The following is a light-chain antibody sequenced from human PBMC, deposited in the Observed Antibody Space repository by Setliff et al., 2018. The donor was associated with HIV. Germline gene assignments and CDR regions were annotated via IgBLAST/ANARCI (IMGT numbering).Light chain of an antibody. Sequence: QSALTQPASVSGSPGQSITISCTGTSSDVGGYNYVSWYQQHPGQAPKLMIYDVTTRPSGVSSRFSGSKSGNAASLTISGLQAEDEADYYCNSYSTSSTPLYVFGTGTKVTV. CDR3: NSYSTSSTPLYV. CDR2: DVT. CDR1: SSDVGGYNY. V-gene: IGLV2-14*03. J-gene: IGLJ1*01.